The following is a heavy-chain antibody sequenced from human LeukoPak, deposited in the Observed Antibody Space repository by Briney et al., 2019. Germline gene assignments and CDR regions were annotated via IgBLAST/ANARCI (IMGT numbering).Heavy chain of an antibody. CDR1: GFTFSSYA. V-gene: IGHV3-23*01. CDR2: INNSGGST. D-gene: IGHD5-12*01. CDR3: AKPPGLRRLDP. J-gene: IGHJ5*02. Sequence: GGSLRLSCAASGFTFSSYAMNWVRQAPGKGLAWVSGINNSGGSTYYADSVKGRFTISRDNSKNTLYLQMNSLRAEDTAVYYCAKPPGLRRLDPWGQGALVTVSS.